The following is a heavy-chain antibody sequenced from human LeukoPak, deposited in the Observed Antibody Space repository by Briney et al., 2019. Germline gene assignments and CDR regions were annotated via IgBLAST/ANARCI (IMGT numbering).Heavy chain of an antibody. D-gene: IGHD6-13*01. Sequence: GGSLRLSCAASGFTFSTYSMNWVRQAPGKGLEWVSTISSTSSYIYYADSVKGRFTISRDNAKNSLSLQMNSLRAEDTAVYYCARDLGRQLGQYYFDYWGQGTLVTVSS. CDR3: ARDLGRQLGQYYFDY. V-gene: IGHV3-21*01. J-gene: IGHJ4*02. CDR1: GFTFSTYS. CDR2: ISSTSSYI.